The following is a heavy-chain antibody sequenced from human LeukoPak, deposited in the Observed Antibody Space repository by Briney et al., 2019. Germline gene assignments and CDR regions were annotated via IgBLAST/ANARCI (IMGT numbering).Heavy chain of an antibody. D-gene: IGHD5-24*01. CDR1: GGSISSSSYY. Sequence: SETLSLTCTVSGGSISSSSYYWGWIRQPPGKGLEWIGGIYYSGSTYYNPSLKSRVTISVDTSKNQFSLKLSSVTAADTAVYYCARRREMATIRNWGQGTLVTVSS. V-gene: IGHV4-39*01. J-gene: IGHJ4*02. CDR3: ARRREMATIRN. CDR2: IYYSGST.